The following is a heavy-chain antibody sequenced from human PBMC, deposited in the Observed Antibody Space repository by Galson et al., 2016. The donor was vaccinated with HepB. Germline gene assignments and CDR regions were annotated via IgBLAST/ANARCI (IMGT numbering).Heavy chain of an antibody. V-gene: IGHV3-7*01. J-gene: IGHJ4*02. CDR2: IKEDGSEK. CDR1: GFTFSNYW. CDR3: ARGLLHLYYYGSSGDVYHFDD. Sequence: SLRLSCAASGFTFSNYWMSWVRQAPGKGLEWVANIKEDGSEKYYVDSLKGRFTISRDNVKKSLYLQMNSLRFEDTAVYYCARGLLHLYYYGSSGDVYHFDDWGQGTQVTVSS. D-gene: IGHD3-22*01.